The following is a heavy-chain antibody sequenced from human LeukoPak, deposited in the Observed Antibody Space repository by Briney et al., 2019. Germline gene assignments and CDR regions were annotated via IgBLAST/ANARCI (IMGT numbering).Heavy chain of an antibody. D-gene: IGHD6-13*01. Sequence: PGGSLRLSCAASGFTFSSYSMNWVRQAPGKGLEWVSSIGSSSSYIYYADSVKGRFTISRDNAKNSLYLQMNSLRAEDTAVYYCARAKSSSWYSPDYWGQGTLVTVSS. CDR3: ARAKSSSWYSPDY. CDR2: IGSSSSYI. CDR1: GFTFSSYS. V-gene: IGHV3-21*01. J-gene: IGHJ4*02.